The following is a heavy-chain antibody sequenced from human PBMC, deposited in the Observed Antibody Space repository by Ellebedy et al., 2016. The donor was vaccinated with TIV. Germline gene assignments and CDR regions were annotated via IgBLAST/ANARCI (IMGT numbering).Heavy chain of an antibody. CDR3: ARVGGQQLVGSRDLPFDY. J-gene: IGHJ4*02. D-gene: IGHD6-13*01. CDR1: GGSFSGHY. Sequence: SETLSLXXAVYGGSFSGHYWSWIRQSPGKRLEWIGEINHSGSTNYNPSLKSRVTISVDTSKNQFSLKLSSVTAADTAVYYCARVGGQQLVGSRDLPFDYWGQGTLVTVSS. CDR2: INHSGST. V-gene: IGHV4-34*01.